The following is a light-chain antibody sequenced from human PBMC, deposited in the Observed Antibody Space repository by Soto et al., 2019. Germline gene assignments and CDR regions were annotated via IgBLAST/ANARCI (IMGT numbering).Light chain of an antibody. Sequence: QAVVSQDPSVSGTPGQRVAMACSGGNSNIGKNSVNWYRQVPGTAPQLLIYSDTLRSFGIPDRFSASKSDTSASLAIGGLQSDDEALYFRAAWDDSLNGLVFGGGTQLTAL. V-gene: IGLV1-44*01. CDR3: AAWDDSLNGLV. CDR2: SDT. J-gene: IGLJ7*02. CDR1: NSNIGKNS.